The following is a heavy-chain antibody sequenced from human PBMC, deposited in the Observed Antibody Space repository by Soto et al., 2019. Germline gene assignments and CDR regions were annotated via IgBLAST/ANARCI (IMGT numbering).Heavy chain of an antibody. J-gene: IGHJ4*02. D-gene: IGHD1-1*01. Sequence: EVQVVESGGDLVEPGGSLRRSCVTSGFMFSSAWMSWVRQAPGKGLEWVARIKSTKDGGARDYAAPVNGRFSISRDDSKSTVYLQMNSLRVEDTALYSCVEGWNDFWGQGTLVTVSS. CDR3: VEGWNDF. CDR2: IKSTKDGGAR. V-gene: IGHV3-15*01. CDR1: GFMFSSAW.